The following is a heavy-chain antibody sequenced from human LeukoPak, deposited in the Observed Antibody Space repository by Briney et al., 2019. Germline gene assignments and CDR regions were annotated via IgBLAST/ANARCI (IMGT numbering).Heavy chain of an antibody. Sequence: GSLRLSCAASGFTFTSYAMTWVRQAPGKGLEWVSGVSAGAGSTYYADSVKGRFTISRDNSKNTLYLQMNSLRVEDTAVYYCATPGGIAVAGGDYYYYGMDVWGQGTTVTVSS. CDR1: GFTFTSYA. CDR2: VSAGAGST. V-gene: IGHV3-23*01. CDR3: ATPGGIAVAGGDYYYYGMDV. D-gene: IGHD6-19*01. J-gene: IGHJ6*02.